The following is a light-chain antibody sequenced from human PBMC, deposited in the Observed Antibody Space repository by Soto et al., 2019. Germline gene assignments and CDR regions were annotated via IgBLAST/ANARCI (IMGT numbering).Light chain of an antibody. CDR3: CSFAGSSTWV. Sequence: QSVLTQPASVSGSPGQSITISCTGTSYDIGTYNLVSWYQHHPGKAPKLMIYEGTKRPSGVSYRFSGSKSGNTASLTISGLHAEDEDDYYCCSFAGSSTWVYGGGTKLTVL. CDR2: EGT. CDR1: SYDIGTYNL. J-gene: IGLJ2*01. V-gene: IGLV2-23*01.